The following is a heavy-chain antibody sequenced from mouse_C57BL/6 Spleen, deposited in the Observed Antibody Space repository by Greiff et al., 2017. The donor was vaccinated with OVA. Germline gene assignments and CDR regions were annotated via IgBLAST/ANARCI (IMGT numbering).Heavy chain of an antibody. V-gene: IGHV1-82*01. D-gene: IGHD2-4*01. CDR1: GYAFSSSW. CDR2: IYPGDGDT. Sequence: QVQLKESGPELVKPGASVKISCKASGYAFSSSWMNWVKQRPGKGLEWIGRIYPGDGDTNYNGKFKGNATLTADKSSSTAYMQLSSLTSEDSAVYYCARRGLRQEFDYWGQGTTLTVSS. J-gene: IGHJ2*01. CDR3: ARRGLRQEFDY.